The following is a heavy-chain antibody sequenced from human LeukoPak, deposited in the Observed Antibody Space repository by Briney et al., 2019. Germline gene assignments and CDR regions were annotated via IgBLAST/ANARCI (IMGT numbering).Heavy chain of an antibody. J-gene: IGHJ3*01. Sequence: SETLSLTCSVSGGSISSYYWSWILQPPGKGLECIGYIYYRGTTNYNPSLKSRATISLDTSNSQFSLKLSSVTAADTAVYYCTRFDTVGYYYGFDLWGQGTMVTVSS. CDR2: IYYRGTT. D-gene: IGHD3-22*01. CDR1: GGSISSYY. CDR3: TRFDTVGYYYGFDL. V-gene: IGHV4-59*01.